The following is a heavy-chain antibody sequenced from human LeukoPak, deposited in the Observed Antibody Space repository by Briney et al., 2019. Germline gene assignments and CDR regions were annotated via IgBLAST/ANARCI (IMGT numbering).Heavy chain of an antibody. CDR2: IKEDGMKE. J-gene: IGHJ5*02. V-gene: IGHV3-7*04. CDR3: ARAYS. D-gene: IGHD2-21*01. Sequence: PGGSLRLSCAASGFTFSSQWMSWVRQAPGKGLEWGANIKEDGMKENYEDSVKGRFTISRDNAKNSLYLQMSSLRAEDTAIYYCARAYSWGQGTRVTVSS. CDR1: GFTFSSQW.